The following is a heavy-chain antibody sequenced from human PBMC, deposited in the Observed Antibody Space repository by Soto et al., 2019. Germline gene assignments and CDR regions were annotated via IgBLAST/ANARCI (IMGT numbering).Heavy chain of an antibody. V-gene: IGHV3-7*04. Sequence: EVKLVESGGGLVQPGGSLRLSCAGSGFTFSNYWMNWVRQTPGKGLEWVANIKQDGSAKNYVESVKGRFTISRDNAKNLVYLQTNSLRAEDTAVYYCAWGTGWVHDYWGQGTLVTVSS. CDR2: IKQDGSAK. D-gene: IGHD1-1*01. CDR1: GFTFSNYW. J-gene: IGHJ4*02. CDR3: AWGTGWVHDY.